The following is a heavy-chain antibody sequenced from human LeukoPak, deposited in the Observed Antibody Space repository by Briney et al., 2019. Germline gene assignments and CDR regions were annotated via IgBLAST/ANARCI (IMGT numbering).Heavy chain of an antibody. CDR2: IKEDGSEK. J-gene: IGHJ6*02. CDR1: GFTFSNYW. V-gene: IGHV3-7*01. CDR3: ARVSGSSWYKNYYYYGMDV. Sequence: GGSLRLSCAASGFTFSNYWMSWVRQAPGKGLEWVANIKEDGSEKYYVDSVKGRFTISRDNAKNSLYLQMNSLRAEDTAVYYCARVSGSSWYKNYYYYGMDVWGQGTTVTVSS. D-gene: IGHD6-13*01.